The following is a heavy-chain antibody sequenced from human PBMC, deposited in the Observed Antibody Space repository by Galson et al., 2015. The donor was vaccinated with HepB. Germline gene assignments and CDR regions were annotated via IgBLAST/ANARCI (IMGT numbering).Heavy chain of an antibody. V-gene: IGHV5-10-1*01. CDR1: GYSFTSYW. Sequence: QSGAEVKKPGESLRISCKGSGYSFTSYWISWVRQMPGKGLEWMGRIDPSDSYTNYSPSFQGHVTISADKSISTAYLQWSSLKASDTAMYYCARYRVEQQLLRCFDYWGQGTLVTVSS. CDR2: IDPSDSYT. J-gene: IGHJ4*02. D-gene: IGHD6-13*01. CDR3: ARYRVEQQLLRCFDY.